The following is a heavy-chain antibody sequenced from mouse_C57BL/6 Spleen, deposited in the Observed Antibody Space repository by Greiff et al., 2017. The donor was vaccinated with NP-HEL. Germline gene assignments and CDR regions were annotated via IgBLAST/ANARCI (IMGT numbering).Heavy chain of an antibody. CDR2: INPNNGGT. D-gene: IGHD2-1*01. J-gene: IGHJ2*01. Sequence: EVKLVESGPELVKPGASVKIPCKASGYTFTDYNMDWVKQSHGKSLEWIGDINPNNGGTIYNQKFKGKATLTVDKSSSTAYMELRSLTSEDTAVYYCAREVIGGFDYWGQGTTLTVSS. CDR3: AREVIGGFDY. V-gene: IGHV1-18*01. CDR1: GYTFTDYN.